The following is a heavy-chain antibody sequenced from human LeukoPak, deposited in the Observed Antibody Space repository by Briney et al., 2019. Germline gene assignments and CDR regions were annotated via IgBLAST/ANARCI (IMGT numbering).Heavy chain of an antibody. J-gene: IGHJ3*02. CDR1: GFTFSSYG. CDR3: AKDHDYYNSGPI. D-gene: IGHD3-10*01. Sequence: QTGGSLRLSCAASGFTFSSYGMSWVRQAPGKGPEWVSTISGNGGSTYYADSVKGRFTISRDNSKNTLYLQMNSLRAEDTAVYYCAKDHDYYNSGPIWGQGTMVTVSS. CDR2: ISGNGGST. V-gene: IGHV3-23*01.